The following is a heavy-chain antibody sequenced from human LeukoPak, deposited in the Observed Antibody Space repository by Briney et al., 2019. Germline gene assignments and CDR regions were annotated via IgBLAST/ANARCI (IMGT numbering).Heavy chain of an antibody. J-gene: IGHJ4*02. D-gene: IGHD1-26*01. CDR2: IYPSDSDT. CDR3: ARPLQGIVGATGFDY. Sequence: PGESLKISCQGSEYSFATYWIAWLRQMPGKGLEWMGIIYPSDSDTRYSPSFQGQVTISADKSIKTAYLQWSSLKASDTAMYYCARPLQGIVGATGFDYWGQGTLVTVPS. CDR1: EYSFATYW. V-gene: IGHV5-51*01.